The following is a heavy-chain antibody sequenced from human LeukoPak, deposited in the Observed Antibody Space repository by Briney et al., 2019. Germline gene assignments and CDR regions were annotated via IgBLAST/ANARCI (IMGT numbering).Heavy chain of an antibody. V-gene: IGHV3-21*01. CDR3: ANPGRVGAVAEYFQH. D-gene: IGHD1-26*01. J-gene: IGHJ1*01. CDR1: GFAFGSYA. Sequence: GGSLRLSCAASGFAFGSYAMSWVRQAPGKGLEWVSSISSSSSYIYYADSVKGRFTISRDNAKNSLYLQMNSLRAEDTAVYYCANPGRVGAVAEYFQHWGQGTLVTVSS. CDR2: ISSSSSYI.